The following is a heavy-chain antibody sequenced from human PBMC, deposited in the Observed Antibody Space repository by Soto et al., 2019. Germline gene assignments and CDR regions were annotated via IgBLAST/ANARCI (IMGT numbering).Heavy chain of an antibody. J-gene: IGHJ4*02. V-gene: IGHV1-18*01. Sequence: QVQLVQSGAEVKKPGASVKVSCKASGYTFTNYGFSWVRQAPGQGLEWMGWISGYNGNTNYAERLQGRVTMTTDTSTSTAYMKLKSLRYADTAGYYCAREWQIGYWGQGTPVTASS. CDR1: GYTFTNYG. CDR3: AREWQIGY. CDR2: ISGYNGNT.